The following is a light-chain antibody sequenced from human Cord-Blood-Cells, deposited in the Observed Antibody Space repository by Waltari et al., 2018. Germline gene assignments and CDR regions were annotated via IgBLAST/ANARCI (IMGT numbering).Light chain of an antibody. J-gene: IGKJ2*01. CDR3: QQSYSTPPT. CDR2: AAS. V-gene: IGKV1-39*01. CDR1: QSISSY. Sequence: IQMTQSPSSLSASVGDSVTITFRASQSISSYLNWYRQKPGKAPKLLIYAASSFQSGVPSRFSGSGSGTDFTLTISSLQPEDFATYYCQQSYSTPPTFGQGTKLEIK.